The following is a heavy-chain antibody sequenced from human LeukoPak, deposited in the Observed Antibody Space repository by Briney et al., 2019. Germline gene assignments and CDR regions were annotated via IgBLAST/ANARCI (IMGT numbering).Heavy chain of an antibody. CDR1: GGSISSYY. J-gene: IGHJ6*03. Sequence: SETLSLTCSISGGSISSYYWNWIRQSPGKGLEWIGYIFYSGTTNYNPSLKSRVTISVDTSKNQFSLKLSSVTAADTAVYYCARGRTGYQLLPTKKDYSYYYMDVWDKGTTVTVSS. CDR3: ARGRTGYQLLPTKKDYSYYYMDV. CDR2: IFYSGTT. V-gene: IGHV4-59*12. D-gene: IGHD2-2*01.